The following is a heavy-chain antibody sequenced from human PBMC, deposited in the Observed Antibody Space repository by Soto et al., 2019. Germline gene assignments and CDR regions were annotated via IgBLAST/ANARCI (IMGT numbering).Heavy chain of an antibody. V-gene: IGHV4-31*11. CDR2: IYYSGST. CDR1: GGAIGFYY. CDR3: ARGLYISWFDP. Sequence: SETLSLTCAVSGGAIGFYYWSWIRQHPGKGLEWIGYIYYSGSTYYNPSLKSRVTISVDTSKNQFSLKLSSVTAADTAVYYCARGLYISWFDPWGQGTLVTVSS. J-gene: IGHJ5*02. D-gene: IGHD1-20*01.